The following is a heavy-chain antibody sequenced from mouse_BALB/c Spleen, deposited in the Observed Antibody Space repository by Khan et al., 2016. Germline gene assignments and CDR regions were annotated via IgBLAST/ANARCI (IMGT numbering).Heavy chain of an antibody. J-gene: IGHJ4*01. CDR1: GYSITSGYY. CDR3: LTIPPVYSMEF. Sequence: EVQLQESGPGLVKPSQSLSLTCSVTGYSITSGYYWNWIRQFPGNKLEWMGYISYDGSNNYNPSLKNRISITRDTSKNQFFLKLNSVTSEDTSTXFCLTIPPVYSMEFWGQGTSITVSS. V-gene: IGHV3-6*02. CDR2: ISYDGSN.